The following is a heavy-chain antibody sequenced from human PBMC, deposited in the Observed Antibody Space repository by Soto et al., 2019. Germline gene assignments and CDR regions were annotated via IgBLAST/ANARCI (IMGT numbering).Heavy chain of an antibody. CDR2: IYYSGST. CDR3: ASLDLIVATQYGMDV. CDR1: GGSISSGDYY. Sequence: PSETLSLTCTVSGGSISSGDYYWSWIRQPPGKGLEWIGYIYYSGSTYYNPSLKSRVTISVDTSKNQFSLKLSSVTAADTAVYYCASLDLIVATQYGMDVWGQGTTVTAP. J-gene: IGHJ6*02. D-gene: IGHD5-12*01. V-gene: IGHV4-30-4*01.